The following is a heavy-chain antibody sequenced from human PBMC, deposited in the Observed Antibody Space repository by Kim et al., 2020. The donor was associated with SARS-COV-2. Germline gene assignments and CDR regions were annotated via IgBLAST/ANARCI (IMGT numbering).Heavy chain of an antibody. J-gene: IGHJ5*02. CDR1: GYTFTSYD. CDR2: MNPNSGNT. Sequence: ASVKVSCKASGYTFTSYDINWVRQATGQGLEWMGWMNPNSGNTGYAQKFQGRVTMTRNTSISTAYMELSSLRSEDTAVYYCARGRGVRGHYWFDPWGQGTLVTVSS. D-gene: IGHD3-10*01. CDR3: ARGRGVRGHYWFDP. V-gene: IGHV1-8*01.